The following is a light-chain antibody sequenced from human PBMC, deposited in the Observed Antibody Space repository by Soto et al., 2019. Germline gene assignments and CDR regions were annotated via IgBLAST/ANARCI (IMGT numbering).Light chain of an antibody. Sequence: QSVLTQPPSVSGAPGPRVTISCTGSSSNTGAGYDVHWYQQLPGTAPKLLIYGNSNRPSGVPDRFSGSKSGTSASLGITGLQAEDEADYYCQSYDSSLNGWVFGGGTKLPVL. CDR2: GNS. V-gene: IGLV1-40*01. CDR1: SSNTGAGYD. J-gene: IGLJ3*02. CDR3: QSYDSSLNGWV.